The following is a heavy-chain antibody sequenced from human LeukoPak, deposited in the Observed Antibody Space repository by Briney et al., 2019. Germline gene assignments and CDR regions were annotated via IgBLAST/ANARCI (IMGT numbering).Heavy chain of an antibody. Sequence: GASVKVSCKASGYTFTGYYMHWVRQAPGQGLEWMGRINPNSGGTNYAQKFQGRVTMTRDTSISTAYMELSRLRSDDTAVYYCARIGEVGYYDSSGRGDAFDIWGQGTTVTVSS. V-gene: IGHV1-2*06. J-gene: IGHJ3*02. D-gene: IGHD3-22*01. CDR2: INPNSGGT. CDR3: ARIGEVGYYDSSGRGDAFDI. CDR1: GYTFTGYY.